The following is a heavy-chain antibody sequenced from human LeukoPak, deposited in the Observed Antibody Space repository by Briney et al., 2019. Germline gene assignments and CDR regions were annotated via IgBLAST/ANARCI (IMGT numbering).Heavy chain of an antibody. V-gene: IGHV3-21*01. Sequence: GGSLRLSCAASGFTFSSYSFNWVRQAPGKGLEWVSSISSSSDYIYYADSVKGRFSISRDNAKNSLFLQMNSLRVEDTAVYYCARDRFTSGWYNGYWGQGTLVTVSS. CDR2: ISSSSDYI. J-gene: IGHJ4*02. CDR1: GFTFSSYS. CDR3: ARDRFTSGWYNGY. D-gene: IGHD6-19*01.